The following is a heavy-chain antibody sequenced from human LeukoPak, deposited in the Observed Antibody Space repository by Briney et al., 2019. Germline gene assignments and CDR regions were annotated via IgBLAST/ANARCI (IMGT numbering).Heavy chain of an antibody. CDR3: ARDYFYGSGSLAFDP. J-gene: IGHJ5*02. CDR1: GFTFSSYW. CDR2: IKQDGSEK. V-gene: IGHV3-7*01. Sequence: GGSLRLSCAASGFTFSSYWMSWVRQAPVKGLEWVANIKQDGSEKYYVDSVKGRFTISRDNAKNSLYLQMNSLRAEDTAVYYCARDYFYGSGSLAFDPWGQGTLVTVSS. D-gene: IGHD3-10*01.